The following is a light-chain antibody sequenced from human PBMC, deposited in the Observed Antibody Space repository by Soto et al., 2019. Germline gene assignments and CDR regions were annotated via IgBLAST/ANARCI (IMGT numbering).Light chain of an antibody. CDR3: QQYFSTPRT. CDR1: QSVLYSSNNKNY. J-gene: IGKJ1*01. V-gene: IGKV4-1*01. Sequence: DIVMTQSPDSLADSLDERATINCKSSQSVLYSSNNKNYLAWYQQKPGQPPKLLIYWASTRESGVPDRFSGSGSGADFTLTISSLQAEDVAVYYCQQYFSTPRTFGQGTKVDIK. CDR2: WAS.